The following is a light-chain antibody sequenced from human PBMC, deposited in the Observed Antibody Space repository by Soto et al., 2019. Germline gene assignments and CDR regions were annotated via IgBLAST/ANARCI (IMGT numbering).Light chain of an antibody. CDR1: SSEVGGYNF. CDR2: EVT. CDR3: SSYAGSNNYV. Sequence: QSVLTQPPSASGSPGQSVTISCTGTSSEVGGYNFVSWFQQHPGKAPKLMIYEVTERPSGVPDRFSGSKSGNTASLTVSGLQAEDEADYYCSSYAGSNNYVFGTGTKVTVL. J-gene: IGLJ1*01. V-gene: IGLV2-8*01.